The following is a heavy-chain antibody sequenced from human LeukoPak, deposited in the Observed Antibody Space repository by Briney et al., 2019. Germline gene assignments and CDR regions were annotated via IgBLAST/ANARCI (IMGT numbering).Heavy chain of an antibody. Sequence: KLGGSLRLSCAASGFTFSIYSMNWVRQAPGKWLEWVSSISSSSSYIYYADSVKGRFTISRDNAKNSLYLQMNSLRAEDTAVYYCAREAVGATHFDYWGQGTLVTVSS. J-gene: IGHJ4*02. CDR3: AREAVGATHFDY. CDR1: GFTFSIYS. D-gene: IGHD1-26*01. V-gene: IGHV3-21*01. CDR2: ISSSSSYI.